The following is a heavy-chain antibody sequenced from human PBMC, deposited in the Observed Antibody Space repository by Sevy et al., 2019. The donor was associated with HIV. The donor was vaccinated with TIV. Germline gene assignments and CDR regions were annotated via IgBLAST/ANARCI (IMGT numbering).Heavy chain of an antibody. CDR3: ARGSHSYGYYLDY. Sequence: GGSLRLSCAASGFTFSSYGMHWVRQAPGKGLEWVAVIWYDGSNKYYSDSVKGRFTISRDNSKNTLYLQMNSLRAEDTAVYYCARGSHSYGYYLDYWGQGTLVTVSS. V-gene: IGHV3-33*01. D-gene: IGHD5-18*01. CDR1: GFTFSSYG. CDR2: IWYDGSNK. J-gene: IGHJ4*02.